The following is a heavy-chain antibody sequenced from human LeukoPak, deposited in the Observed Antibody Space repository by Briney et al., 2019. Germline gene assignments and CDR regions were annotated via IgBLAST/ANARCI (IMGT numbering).Heavy chain of an antibody. V-gene: IGHV1-8*01. CDR1: GYTFTSYD. Sequence: ASVKVSCKASGYTFTSYDINWVRQATGQGLEWMGWMNPNNNNAGYAQKFQGRVTMTRDTSISTAYMELGSLTSEDTAVYYCARGAFLPQYRRDFEPWGQGTLVTVSS. CDR3: ARGAFLPQYRRDFEP. CDR2: MNPNNNNA. J-gene: IGHJ5*02. D-gene: IGHD6-6*01.